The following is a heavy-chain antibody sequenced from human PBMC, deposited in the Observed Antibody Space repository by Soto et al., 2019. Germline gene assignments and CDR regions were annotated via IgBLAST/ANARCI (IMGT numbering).Heavy chain of an antibody. Sequence: EVQLLESGGGLVQPGGSLRLSCAASGFAFSSYAMSWVRQAPGKGLEWVSSISGSTSGTYYADAVKGRFTISRDNSNNTLYLQMHSLRAEDTAVYYCAKDRGVIDPFDYWGQGALVTVSS. D-gene: IGHD3-16*02. J-gene: IGHJ4*02. V-gene: IGHV3-23*01. CDR2: ISGSTSGT. CDR3: AKDRGVIDPFDY. CDR1: GFAFSSYA.